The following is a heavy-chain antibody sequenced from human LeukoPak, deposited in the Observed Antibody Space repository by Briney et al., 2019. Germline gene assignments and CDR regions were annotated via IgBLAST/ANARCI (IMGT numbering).Heavy chain of an antibody. CDR1: GFTFSSYS. J-gene: IGHJ5*02. CDR3: ARALALGPRIAARGNWFDP. CDR2: ISSSSSTI. V-gene: IGHV3-48*01. Sequence: PGGSLRLSCAASGFTFSSYSMNWVRQAPGKGLEWVSYISSSSSTIYYADSVKGRFTISRDNAKNSLYLQMNSLRAEDTAVYYCARALALGPRIAARGNWFDPWGQGTLVTVSS. D-gene: IGHD6-6*01.